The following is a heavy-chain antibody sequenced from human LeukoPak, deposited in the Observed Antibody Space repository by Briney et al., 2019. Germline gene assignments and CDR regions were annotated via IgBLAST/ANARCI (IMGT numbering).Heavy chain of an antibody. D-gene: IGHD3-16*01. Sequence: GGSLRLSCAASGFTFSSYAMHWVRQAPGKGLEWVAVISYDGSNNYYADSVKGRFTISRATSKNTLYLQMNSLRAEDTAVYYCARGYVYFDYWGQGTLVTVSS. CDR1: GFTFSSYA. V-gene: IGHV3-30*04. CDR2: ISYDGSNN. J-gene: IGHJ4*02. CDR3: ARGYVYFDY.